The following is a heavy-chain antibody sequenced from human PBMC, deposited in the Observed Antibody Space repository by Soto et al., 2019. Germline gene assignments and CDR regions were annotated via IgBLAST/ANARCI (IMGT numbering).Heavy chain of an antibody. J-gene: IGHJ4*02. D-gene: IGHD1-7*01. CDR1: GFNFSTYR. Sequence: GGSLRLSCAASGFNFSTYRMNWVRQAPGKGLEWVSSITGSGDYTYHADSLKGRFTISRDNAKNSLYLQMNSLRADDTAVYFCAMGTANWNLGYFDSWGQGLLVTVS. CDR3: AMGTANWNLGYFDS. CDR2: ITGSGDYT. V-gene: IGHV3-21*01.